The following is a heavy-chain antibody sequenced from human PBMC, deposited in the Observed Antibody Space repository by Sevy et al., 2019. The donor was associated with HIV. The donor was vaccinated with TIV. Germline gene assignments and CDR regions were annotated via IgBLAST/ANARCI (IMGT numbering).Heavy chain of an antibody. CDR1: GFTFGDYA. J-gene: IGHJ4*02. CDR3: TRGYYYDSSGYSDY. Sequence: GGSLRLSCTGSGFTFGDYAMSWFRQAPGMGLEWVGFIRSKDYGGATEYAASVKGRFTISRDDSKGIADQQMNSLKTEATTVYCCTRGYYYDSSGYSDYWGQGTLVTVSS. D-gene: IGHD3-22*01. V-gene: IGHV3-49*03. CDR2: IRSKDYGGAT.